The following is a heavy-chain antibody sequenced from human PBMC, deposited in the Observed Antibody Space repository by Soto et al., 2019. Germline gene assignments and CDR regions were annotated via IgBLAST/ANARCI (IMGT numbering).Heavy chain of an antibody. CDR2: IYSDATT. CDR3: AILSN. D-gene: IGHD6-6*01. Sequence: EVQLVETGGGLIQPGGSLRLSCAASGFTVSSNYMNWVRQAPGKGLEWPSIIYSDATTYYADFVKGRFTISRDNFKNTLYLQMNNLRAEVTAVYYCAILSNLGQGTLVTVSS. CDR1: GFTVSSNY. J-gene: IGHJ4*02. V-gene: IGHV3-53*02.